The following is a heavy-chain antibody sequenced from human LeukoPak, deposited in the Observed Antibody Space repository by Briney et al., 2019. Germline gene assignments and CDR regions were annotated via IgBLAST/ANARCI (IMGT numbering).Heavy chain of an antibody. V-gene: IGHV1-69*13. D-gene: IGHD2-2*01. CDR2: IIPIFDTA. Sequence: SVKVSCKASGGTFSSYAISWVRQAPGQGLEGMGGIIPIFDTANYAQKFQGRVTITADESTSTAYMELSSLRSEDTAVYFCARGGDIVVVPAATAYYMGVWGKGTTVTVSS. J-gene: IGHJ6*03. CDR1: GGTFSSYA. CDR3: ARGGDIVVVPAATAYYMGV.